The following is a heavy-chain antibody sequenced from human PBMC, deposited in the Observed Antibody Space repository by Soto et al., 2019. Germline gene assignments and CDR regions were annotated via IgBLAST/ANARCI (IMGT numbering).Heavy chain of an antibody. V-gene: IGHV3-53*01. J-gene: IGHJ4*02. CDR1: GLTVSSSY. D-gene: IGHD3-10*01. CDR2: IYSGGST. Sequence: PGGSLRLSCAASGLTVSSSYMNWVRQAPGKGLEWVSLIYSGGSTFYADSVKGRFTISRDNSKNTLYLQMNSLRTEDTAVYYCARGYGSGIDYWGQGTLVTVSS. CDR3: ARGYGSGIDY.